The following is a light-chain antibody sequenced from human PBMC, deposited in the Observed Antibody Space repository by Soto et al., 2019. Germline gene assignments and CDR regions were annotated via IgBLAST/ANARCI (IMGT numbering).Light chain of an antibody. CDR1: QSISSW. J-gene: IGKJ4*01. CDR3: QHYHSYPLI. CDR2: KAS. Sequence: DIQMTQSPSTLSASVGDRVTITCRASQSISSWLAWYQQKPGKAPNLLIYKASSLESGVPSRFSGSGSGTEFTLTIVSLQPDDFLTCCCQHYHSYPLIFGGGTKVEIK. V-gene: IGKV1-5*03.